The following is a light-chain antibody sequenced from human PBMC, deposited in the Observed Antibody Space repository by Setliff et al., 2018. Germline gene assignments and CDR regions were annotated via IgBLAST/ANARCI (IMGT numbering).Light chain of an antibody. CDR1: QDIHNY. CDR3: LQHSDCPRA. CDR2: DGS. V-gene: IGKV1-17*03. Sequence: DIQMTQSPSAMSASVGDRVIITCRASQDIHNYVAWFQQKPGKAPKRLIYDGSTLQSGVPSRFSGRGFGREFTLTINNLQPEDFATYYCLQHSDCPRAFGQGTKVDIK. J-gene: IGKJ1*01.